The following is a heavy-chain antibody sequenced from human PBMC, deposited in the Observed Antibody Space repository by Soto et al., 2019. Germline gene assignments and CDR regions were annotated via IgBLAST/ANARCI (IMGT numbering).Heavy chain of an antibody. V-gene: IGHV1-69*13. CDR1: GGTFSSYA. D-gene: IGHD6-19*01. CDR2: IIPIFGTA. Sequence: SVKVSCKASGGTFSSYAISWVRQAPGQGLEWMGGIIPIFGTANYAQKFQGRVTITADESTSTAYMELSSLRSEDTAVYYCASSIAVVYWFDPWGQGTLVTVSS. J-gene: IGHJ5*02. CDR3: ASSIAVVYWFDP.